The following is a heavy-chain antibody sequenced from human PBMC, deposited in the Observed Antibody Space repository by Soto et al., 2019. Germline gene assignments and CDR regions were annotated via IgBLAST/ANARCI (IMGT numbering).Heavy chain of an antibody. CDR3: ARDYYDSSDYTTNWFDP. J-gene: IGHJ5*02. V-gene: IGHV4-39*01. CDR1: GGSISNSRYY. D-gene: IGHD3-22*01. CDR2: IYHTGNT. Sequence: SETLSLTCPVSGGSISNSRYYWAWIRQPPGKGLEWIGSIYHTGNTYYNPSLRSRVTISVDTSKNQFSLKLTSVTAADTAVYYCARDYYDSSDYTTNWFDPWGQGTKVTVSS.